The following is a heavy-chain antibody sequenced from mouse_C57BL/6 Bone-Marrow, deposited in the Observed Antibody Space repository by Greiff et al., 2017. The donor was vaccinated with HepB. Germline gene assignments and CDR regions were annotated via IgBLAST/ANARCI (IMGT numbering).Heavy chain of an antibody. V-gene: IGHV1-72*01. CDR1: GYTFTSYW. CDR3: ARRSTMITTGVYYAMDY. J-gene: IGHJ4*01. Sequence: VQLQQPGAELVKPGASVKLSCKASGYTFTSYWMHWVKQRPGRGLEWIGRIDPNSGGTKYNEKFKSKATLTVDKPSSTAYMQLSSLTSEDSAVYYCARRSTMITTGVYYAMDYWGQGTSVTVSS. D-gene: IGHD2-4*01. CDR2: IDPNSGGT.